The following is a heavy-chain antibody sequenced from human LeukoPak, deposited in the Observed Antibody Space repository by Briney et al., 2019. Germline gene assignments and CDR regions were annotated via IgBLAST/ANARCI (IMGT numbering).Heavy chain of an antibody. J-gene: IGHJ4*02. V-gene: IGHV3-53*01. D-gene: IGHD1-26*01. CDR1: GPIVSTDY. CDR3: VREDLGVDY. Sequence: GGSLRLSCAVSGPIVSTDYMSWVRQAPGKGLEWISILYVNENRYYADSVKGRFIISRDTSKNTLYLQMNSLRAEDTAMYYCVREDLGVDYWGQGTLVTVSS. CDR2: LYVNENR.